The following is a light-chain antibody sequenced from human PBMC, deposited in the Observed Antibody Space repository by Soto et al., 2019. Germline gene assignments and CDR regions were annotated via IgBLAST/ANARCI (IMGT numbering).Light chain of an antibody. V-gene: IGLV2-14*01. J-gene: IGLJ2*01. CDR1: SRDVGGYND. CDR2: DVS. Sequence: QSALTQPASVSGSPGQSITISCTGTSRDVGGYNDVSWYQQHPGKAPKLMIYDVSNRPSGVSNRFSGSKSANTASLTISGLQAEDEADYYCSSYTGSSTYVVFGGGTKVTV. CDR3: SSYTGSSTYVV.